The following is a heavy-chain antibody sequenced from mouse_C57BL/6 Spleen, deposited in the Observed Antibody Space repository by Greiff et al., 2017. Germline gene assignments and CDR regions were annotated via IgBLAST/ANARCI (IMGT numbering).Heavy chain of an antibody. D-gene: IGHD1-1*01. J-gene: IGHJ2*01. CDR1: GYTFTDYN. CDR3: ALLLRSPYYFDY. V-gene: IGHV1-22*01. CDR2: INPNNGGT. Sequence: VQLQQSGPELVKPGASVKMSCKASGYTFTDYNMHWVKQSHGKSLEWIGYINPNNGGTSYNQKFKDKATLTVNKSSSTAYMELRSLTSEESAVYYCALLLRSPYYFDYWGQGTTLTVSS.